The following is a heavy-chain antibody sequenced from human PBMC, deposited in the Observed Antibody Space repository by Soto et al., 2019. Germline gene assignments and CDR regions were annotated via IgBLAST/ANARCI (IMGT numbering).Heavy chain of an antibody. CDR3: ARAYYDILTGHYVDY. D-gene: IGHD3-9*01. V-gene: IGHV3-11*01. Sequence: PGGSLRLSCAASGFIFSDYYMNWIRQAPGKGLEWVSYISSSGSTVDYSDSAKGRFTISRDNAKNSLYLQMNSLRADDTALYYCARAYYDILTGHYVDYWGQGTLVTVSS. CDR1: GFIFSDYY. CDR2: ISSSGSTV. J-gene: IGHJ4*02.